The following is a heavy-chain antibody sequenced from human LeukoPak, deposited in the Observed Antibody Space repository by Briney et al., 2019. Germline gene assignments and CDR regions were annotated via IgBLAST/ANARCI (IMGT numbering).Heavy chain of an antibody. CDR2: IYCSGST. V-gene: IGHV4-59*01. J-gene: IGHJ4*02. Sequence: PSETLSLTCTVSGGSISSYYWSWIRQPPGKGLEWIGYIYCSGSTNYNPSLKSRVTISVDTSKNQFSLKLSSVTAADTAVYYCARGRFDWSISPDYWGQGTLVTVSS. D-gene: IGHD3-9*01. CDR1: GGSISSYY. CDR3: ARGRFDWSISPDY.